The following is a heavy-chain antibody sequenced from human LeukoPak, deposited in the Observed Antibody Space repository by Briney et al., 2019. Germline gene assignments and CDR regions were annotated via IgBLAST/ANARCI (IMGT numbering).Heavy chain of an antibody. CDR3: AKDLWFGEFAPDY. Sequence: GGSLRLSCAASGFTFGSYAMSWVRQAPGKGLEWVSAISGSGGSTYYADSVKGRFTISRDNSKNTLYLQMNSLRVDDTAVYYCAKDLWFGEFAPDYWGQGALVTVSS. V-gene: IGHV3-23*01. CDR1: GFTFGSYA. CDR2: ISGSGGST. D-gene: IGHD3-10*01. J-gene: IGHJ4*02.